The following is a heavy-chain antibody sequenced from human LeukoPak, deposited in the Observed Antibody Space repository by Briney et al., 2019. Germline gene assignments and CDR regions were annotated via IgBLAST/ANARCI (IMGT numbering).Heavy chain of an antibody. V-gene: IGHV3-21*01. D-gene: IGHD1-26*01. J-gene: IGHJ6*03. CDR3: ARDPYSGSYGPYYYYYMDV. CDR2: ISPSGDNV. CDR1: GFTFTNAW. Sequence: GGSLRLSCTASGFTFTNAWMTWVRQAPGKGLEWVSSISPSGDNVYYADSVKGRFTISRDNAKNSLYLQMNSLRAGDTAVYYCARDPYSGSYGPYYYYYMDVWGEGTTVTITS.